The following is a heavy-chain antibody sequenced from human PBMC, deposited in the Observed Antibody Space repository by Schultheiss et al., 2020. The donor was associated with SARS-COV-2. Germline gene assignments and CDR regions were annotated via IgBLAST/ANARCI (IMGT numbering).Heavy chain of an antibody. V-gene: IGHV3-48*01. CDR3: ARVGATSYSDY. Sequence: GGSLRLSCAASGFTFSSYGMHWVRQAPGKGLEWVSYISSSGSTIYYADSVKGRFTISRDNSKNTLYLQMNSLRAEDTAVYYCARVGATSYSDYWGQGTLVTVSS. D-gene: IGHD1-26*01. CDR2: ISSSGSTI. J-gene: IGHJ4*02. CDR1: GFTFSSYG.